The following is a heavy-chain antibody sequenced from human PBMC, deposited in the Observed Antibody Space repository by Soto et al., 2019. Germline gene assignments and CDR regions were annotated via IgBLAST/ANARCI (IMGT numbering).Heavy chain of an antibody. CDR1: GCTFGSYA. CDR3: AARGSSTSYMDV. CDR2: ISGSGGST. V-gene: IGHV3-23*01. D-gene: IGHD6-6*01. J-gene: IGHJ6*03. Sequence: WXSLRLSCAAAGCTFGSYAMSWFRQVPVKGLEWVSAISGSGGSTYYADSVKGRFTISRDNSKNTLYLQMNSLIAEVTAVYYCAARGSSTSYMDVWGKGTTVTVSS.